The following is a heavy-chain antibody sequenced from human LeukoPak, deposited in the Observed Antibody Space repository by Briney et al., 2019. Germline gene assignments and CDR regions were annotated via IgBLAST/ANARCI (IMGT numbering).Heavy chain of an antibody. Sequence: GGSLRLSCEASGFTFSRFGMNWVRQAPGKELEWVAFIQYDESLKCYLGSVKGRFATSRDSSKNTVYLQMNSLRVEDTAVYYCAKDQGVVGSYDAWGQGTLVTVSS. CDR1: GFTFSRFG. J-gene: IGHJ5*02. V-gene: IGHV3-30*02. D-gene: IGHD3-10*01. CDR3: AKDQGVVGSYDA. CDR2: IQYDESLK.